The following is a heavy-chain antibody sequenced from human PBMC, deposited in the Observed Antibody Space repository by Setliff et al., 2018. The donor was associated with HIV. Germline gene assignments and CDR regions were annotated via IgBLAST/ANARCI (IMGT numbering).Heavy chain of an antibody. D-gene: IGHD3-22*01. CDR2: ISIYNGDV. CDR3: ARDDDVIMVVVGGDY. J-gene: IGHJ4*02. CDR1: GYSFISHD. Sequence: ASVKVSCKASGYSFISHDINWVRQAPGQGLEWMGRISIYNGDVNTAPKFQGRVTMTTDTSTNTAYLELRSLRSDDTAVYYCARDDDVIMVVVGGDYWGQGTLVTVSS. V-gene: IGHV1-18*01.